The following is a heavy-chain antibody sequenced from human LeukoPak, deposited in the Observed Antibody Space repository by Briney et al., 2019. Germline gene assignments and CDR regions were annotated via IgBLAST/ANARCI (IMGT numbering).Heavy chain of an antibody. D-gene: IGHD1-26*01. J-gene: IGHJ2*01. V-gene: IGHV3-7*05. CDR3: ARVWWDSSYWYFDH. CDR2: IKQDGSEK. Sequence: GGSLRLSCTVGGFTFSSHWMSWVRQAPGKGLEWVANIKQDGSEKYYVDSVKGRFTISRDNAKNSLYLQVSSQRDEDTAVYYCARVWWDSSYWYFDHWGRGTLVTVSS. CDR1: GFTFSSHW.